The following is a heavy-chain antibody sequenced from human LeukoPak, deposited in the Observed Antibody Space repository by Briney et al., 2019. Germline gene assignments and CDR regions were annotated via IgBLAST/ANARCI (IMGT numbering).Heavy chain of an antibody. CDR3: ARDGYNFRAFDI. V-gene: IGHV3-11*06. Sequence: GGSLRLSCAASGFTFSDYYMSWIRQAPGKGLEWVSSISSSSSYIYYADSVKGRFTISRDNAKNSLYLQMNSLRAEDTAVYYCARDGYNFRAFDIWGQGTMVTVSS. J-gene: IGHJ3*02. D-gene: IGHD5-24*01. CDR1: GFTFSDYY. CDR2: ISSSSSYI.